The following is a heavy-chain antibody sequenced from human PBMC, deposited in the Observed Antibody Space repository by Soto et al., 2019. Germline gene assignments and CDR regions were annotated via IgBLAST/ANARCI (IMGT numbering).Heavy chain of an antibody. D-gene: IGHD3-22*01. V-gene: IGHV1-18*01. J-gene: IGHJ4*02. Sequence: ASVKVSCKASGYTFTSYGISWVRQAPGQGLEWMGWISAYNGNTNYAQKLQGRVTMTTDTSTSTAYMELRSLRSDDTAVYYWAREAGGHDDSSGYFDYWGQGTLVTVSS. CDR3: AREAGGHDDSSGYFDY. CDR1: GYTFTSYG. CDR2: ISAYNGNT.